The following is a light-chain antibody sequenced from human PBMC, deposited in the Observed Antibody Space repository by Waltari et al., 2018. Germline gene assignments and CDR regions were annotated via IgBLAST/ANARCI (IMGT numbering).Light chain of an antibody. CDR3: QQYNIWPWT. V-gene: IGKV3D-15*01. J-gene: IGKJ1*01. CDR1: QSAKTS. CDR2: RAS. Sequence: EVVMTQSPATLSVSPGERVSLSCRASQSAKTSLAWYQRTPGQAPRLIIYRASTRAAGVPDRFSGSGSGTEFTLTISSLQSEDSAIYYCQQYNIWPWTFGPGTNVDIK.